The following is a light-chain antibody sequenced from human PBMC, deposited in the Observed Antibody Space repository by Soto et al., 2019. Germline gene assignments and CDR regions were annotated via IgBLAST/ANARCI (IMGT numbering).Light chain of an antibody. CDR3: QHSTGPPLT. V-gene: IGKV1-12*01. CDR2: AAS. J-gene: IGKJ4*01. Sequence: DIQMTQSQSSVSASVGDSVTITCRASQDINTWLAWYQQRPGKAPKLLIYAASRLHSGVPSSFSCSGSGTHFTLTIRSLQPADFATYFCQHSTGPPLTFGGGTKVEMK. CDR1: QDINTW.